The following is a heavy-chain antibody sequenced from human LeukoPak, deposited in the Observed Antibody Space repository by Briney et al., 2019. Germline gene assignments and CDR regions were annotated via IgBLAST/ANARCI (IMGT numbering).Heavy chain of an antibody. V-gene: IGHV3-48*03. CDR3: ARASGSSPHPIDY. Sequence: PGGSLRLSCAASGFTFSSYEMNWVRQAPGKGLEWVSYISSSGSSIYYADSVKGRFTISRDNATNSPYLQMNSLRAEATAVYYCARASGSSPHPIDYWGQGTLVTVSS. J-gene: IGHJ4*02. CDR1: GFTFSSYE. D-gene: IGHD6-13*01. CDR2: ISSSGSSI.